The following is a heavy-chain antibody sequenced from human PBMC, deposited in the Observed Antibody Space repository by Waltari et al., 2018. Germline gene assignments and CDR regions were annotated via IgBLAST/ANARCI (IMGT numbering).Heavy chain of an antibody. CDR1: GFTFSSYS. V-gene: IGHV3-21*01. CDR3: ASVPPDYDFWSGYSYYFDY. J-gene: IGHJ4*02. Sequence: EVQLVESGGGVVKPGGSLRLSCAASGFTFSSYSMNWVRQAPGKGLEWVSSISSSSSYIYYADSVKGRFTISRDNAKNSLYLQMNSRRAEDTAVYYCASVPPDYDFWSGYSYYFDYWGQGTLVTVSS. CDR2: ISSSSSYI. D-gene: IGHD3-3*01.